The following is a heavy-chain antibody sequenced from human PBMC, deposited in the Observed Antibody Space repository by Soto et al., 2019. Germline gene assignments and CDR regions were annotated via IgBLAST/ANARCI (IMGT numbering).Heavy chain of an antibody. J-gene: IGHJ6*03. CDR2: MNPNSGNT. V-gene: IGHV1-8*01. Sequence: QVQLVQSGAEVKKPGASVKVSCKASGYTFTSYDINWVRQATGQGLEWMGWMNPNSGNTGSAQKFQGRVTMTRNTSISTAYMELSSLRAEDTAVYYCATGYCSGGSCYSWLGYYYYYMDVWGKGTTVTVSS. CDR3: ATGYCSGGSCYSWLGYYYYYMDV. CDR1: GYTFTSYD. D-gene: IGHD2-15*01.